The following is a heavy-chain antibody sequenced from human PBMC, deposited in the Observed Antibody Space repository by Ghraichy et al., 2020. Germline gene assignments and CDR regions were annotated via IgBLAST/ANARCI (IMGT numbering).Heavy chain of an antibody. CDR3: ANHTDYGAFIFSC. D-gene: IGHD4-17*01. Sequence: GGSLRLSCAASGFTFSSSAMSWVRQAPGKGLECVSAINGAGGRTHYADSVKGRFSISRDNSKSTLYLQMNSLRDDDTAVYYCANHTDYGAFIFSCWCQGTLVTVSS. CDR2: INGAGGRT. CDR1: GFTFSSSA. V-gene: IGHV3-23*01. J-gene: IGHJ4*02.